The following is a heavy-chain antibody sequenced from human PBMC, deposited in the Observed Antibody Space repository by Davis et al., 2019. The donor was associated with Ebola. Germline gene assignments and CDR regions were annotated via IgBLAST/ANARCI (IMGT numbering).Heavy chain of an antibody. Sequence: PSETLSLTCTVSGGSISSSSYYWGWIRQPPGKGLEWIGSIYYSGSTYYNPSLKSRVTISVDTSKNQFSLKLSSVTAADTAVYYCARGNSGWGNYYYYYMDVWGKGTTVTVSS. CDR3: ARGNSGWGNYYYYYMDV. J-gene: IGHJ6*03. D-gene: IGHD6-19*01. V-gene: IGHV4-39*07. CDR2: IYYSGST. CDR1: GGSISSSSYY.